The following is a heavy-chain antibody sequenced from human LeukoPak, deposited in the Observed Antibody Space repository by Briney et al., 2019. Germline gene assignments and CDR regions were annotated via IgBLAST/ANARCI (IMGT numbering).Heavy chain of an antibody. Sequence: GESLKISCKGSGYSFTSYWISWVRQMPGKGLEWMGRIDPSDSYTNYSPSFQGHVTISADKSISTAYLQWSSLKASDTAMYYCARYYDILTGYPLDAFDIWSQGTMVTVSS. CDR2: IDPSDSYT. D-gene: IGHD3-9*01. V-gene: IGHV5-10-1*01. J-gene: IGHJ3*02. CDR1: GYSFTSYW. CDR3: ARYYDILTGYPLDAFDI.